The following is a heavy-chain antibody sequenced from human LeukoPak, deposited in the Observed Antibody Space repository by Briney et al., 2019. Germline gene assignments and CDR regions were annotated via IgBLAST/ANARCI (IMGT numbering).Heavy chain of an antibody. Sequence: PGSTLTHTREAPGFNPSSYPMHWVRKAPGKGLQRAPVITSAGSNKYYADSVKSRFTISRDNSKNTLYLQMNSLRAEDTAVYYCARGATIFGVVITADWIPIESDYYGMDVWGQGTTVTVSS. CDR3: ARGATIFGVVITADWIPIESDYYGMDV. CDR2: ITSAGSNK. CDR1: GFNPSSYP. D-gene: IGHD3-3*01. J-gene: IGHJ6*02. V-gene: IGHV3-30-3*01.